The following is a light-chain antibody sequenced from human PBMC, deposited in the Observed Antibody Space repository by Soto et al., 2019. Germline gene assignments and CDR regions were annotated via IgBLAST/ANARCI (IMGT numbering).Light chain of an antibody. Sequence: QSVLTQPPSVSAAPGQKVTISCSGSSSNIGNNYVSWYQQLPGTAPKLLIYENNKRPSGIPDRCSGSKSGTSATLGITGLQTGDEADDYCGTWDSSLSAVVFGGGTKVTVL. J-gene: IGLJ2*01. CDR1: SSNIGNNY. V-gene: IGLV1-51*02. CDR2: ENN. CDR3: GTWDSSLSAVV.